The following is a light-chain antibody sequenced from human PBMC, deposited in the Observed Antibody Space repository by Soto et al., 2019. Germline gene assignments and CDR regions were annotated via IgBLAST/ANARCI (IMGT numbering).Light chain of an antibody. CDR3: QQRSNWGNT. Sequence: EIVLTQSPATLSLSPGERATLSCRASQSVSSYLAWYQHKPGQAPRLLIYDASNRASGIPARFSGSGSGTDFTLTISSLEPEDFAVYYCQQRSNWGNTFGPGTKVDIK. CDR1: QSVSSY. V-gene: IGKV3-11*01. J-gene: IGKJ3*01. CDR2: DAS.